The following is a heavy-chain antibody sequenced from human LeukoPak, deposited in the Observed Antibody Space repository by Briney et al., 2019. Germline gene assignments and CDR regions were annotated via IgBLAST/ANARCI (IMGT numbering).Heavy chain of an antibody. CDR2: INHSGST. J-gene: IGHJ5*02. D-gene: IGHD2-2*01. CDR3: ARTGDDIVVVPAADNWFDP. Sequence: SETLSLTCAVYGGSFSGYYWSWIRQPPGEGLEWIGEINHSGSTNYNPSLKSRVTISVDTSKNQFSLKLSSVTAADTAVYYCARTGDDIVVVPAADNWFDPWGQGTLVTVSS. V-gene: IGHV4-34*01. CDR1: GGSFSGYY.